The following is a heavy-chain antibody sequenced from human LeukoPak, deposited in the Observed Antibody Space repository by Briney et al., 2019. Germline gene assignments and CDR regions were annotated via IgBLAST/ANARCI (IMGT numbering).Heavy chain of an antibody. CDR1: GFTLSSDW. CDR3: ATVFGY. V-gene: IGHV3-74*01. Sequence: GGSLTLSCAVSGFTLSSDWMHWVRQAPGKGLEWVTRMNQDGSDTSYADSVKGRFTISRDNAKNTVYLQMNSLRAEDSAVYYCATVFGYWGQGTLVTVSS. J-gene: IGHJ4*02. CDR2: MNQDGSDT.